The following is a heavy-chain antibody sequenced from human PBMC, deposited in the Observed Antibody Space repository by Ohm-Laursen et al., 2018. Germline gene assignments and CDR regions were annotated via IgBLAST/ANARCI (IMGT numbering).Heavy chain of an antibody. CDR2: VSYSENT. V-gene: IGHV4-31*11. CDR3: ARHASVTGLDY. Sequence: SQILSLTCAVSGGSFSSADYYWSWIRHHPGKGLEWIGYVSYSENTYYNPSLKSRLLISVDRSKNQFSLKLSSVIAADTAMYYCARHASVTGLDYWGQGTLVTVSS. J-gene: IGHJ4*02. D-gene: IGHD6-19*01. CDR1: GGSFSSADYY.